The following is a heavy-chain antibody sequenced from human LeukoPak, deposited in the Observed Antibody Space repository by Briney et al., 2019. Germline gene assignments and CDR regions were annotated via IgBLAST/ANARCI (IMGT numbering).Heavy chain of an antibody. Sequence: GGSLRLSCAASGFTFGSYGMNWVRQAPGKGLEWVSGISGTGDSTYYADSVRGRFTISRDNSKNTLYLQMNSLRAEDTAVYYCARGGSYLSAFDIWGQGTMVTVSS. CDR1: GFTFGSYG. CDR2: ISGTGDST. D-gene: IGHD1-26*01. J-gene: IGHJ3*02. V-gene: IGHV3-23*01. CDR3: ARGGSYLSAFDI.